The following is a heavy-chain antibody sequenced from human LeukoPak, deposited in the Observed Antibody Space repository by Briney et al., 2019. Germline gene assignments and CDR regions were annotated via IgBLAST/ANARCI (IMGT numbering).Heavy chain of an antibody. D-gene: IGHD5-12*01. CDR3: ARENAGGWLRGYFDY. Sequence: GRSLRLSCAASGFTFSSYAMHWVRQAPGKGLEWVAVISYDGSNKYYADSAKGRFTISRDNSKNTLYLQMNSLRAEDTAVYYCARENAGGWLRGYFDYWGQGTLVTVSS. V-gene: IGHV3-30*04. J-gene: IGHJ4*02. CDR1: GFTFSSYA. CDR2: ISYDGSNK.